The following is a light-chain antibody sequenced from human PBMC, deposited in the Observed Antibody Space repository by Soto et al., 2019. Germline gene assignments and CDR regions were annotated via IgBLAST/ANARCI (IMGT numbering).Light chain of an antibody. CDR2: ATS. Sequence: EIVLTQSPGTLSLSPGERATLSCRTSQSVGSDYLAWYQQKPGQAPRLLIYATSGRATGIPDRFRGSGSGTDFTLTITRLEPEDFAVYFCQQFDTSPRTFGQGTKVEIK. V-gene: IGKV3-20*01. CDR3: QQFDTSPRT. CDR1: QSVGSDY. J-gene: IGKJ1*01.